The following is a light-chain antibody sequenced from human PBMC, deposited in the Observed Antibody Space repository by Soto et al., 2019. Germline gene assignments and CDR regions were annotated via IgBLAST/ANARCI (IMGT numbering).Light chain of an antibody. V-gene: IGKV3-20*01. Sequence: PGEGATLSFTSSQTISGRYLAWYQQRPGQAPRLLIYEASSRATGIPDRFSGSGSGTDFTLSISRLEAQDFAVYYCQQYATSPQTFGQGTKVAIK. CDR2: EAS. J-gene: IGKJ1*01. CDR3: QQYATSPQT. CDR1: QTISGRY.